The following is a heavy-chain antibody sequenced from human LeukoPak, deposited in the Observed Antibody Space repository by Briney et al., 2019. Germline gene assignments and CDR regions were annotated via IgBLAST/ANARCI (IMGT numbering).Heavy chain of an antibody. V-gene: IGHV4-39*01. CDR3: ARHIEVAFRVSRLGWFDP. Sequence: PSETLSLTCTVSGGSISSSSYYWGWIRQPPGKGLEWIGSIYYSGNTYYNPSLKSRVTISVDTSKNQFSVNLKSVTAADTAMYYCARHIEVAFRVSRLGWFDPWRQGTLVTVSS. J-gene: IGHJ5*02. CDR2: IYYSGNT. D-gene: IGHD3-3*02. CDR1: GGSISSSSYY.